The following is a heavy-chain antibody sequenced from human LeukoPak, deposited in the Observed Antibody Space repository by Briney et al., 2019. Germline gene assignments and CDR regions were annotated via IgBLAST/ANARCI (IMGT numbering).Heavy chain of an antibody. CDR3: ARWWELLGAFDI. Sequence: ASVKVSCKASGYTFTGYYMHWVRQAPGQGLEWMGLINPNSGGTNYAQKFQGRVTMTRDTSISTAYMELSRLRSDDTAVYYCARWWELLGAFDIWGQGTMVTVSS. D-gene: IGHD1-26*01. CDR2: INPNSGGT. CDR1: GYTFTGYY. V-gene: IGHV1-2*02. J-gene: IGHJ3*02.